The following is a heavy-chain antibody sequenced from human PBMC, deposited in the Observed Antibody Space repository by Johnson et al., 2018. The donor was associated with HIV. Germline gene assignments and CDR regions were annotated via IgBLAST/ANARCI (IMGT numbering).Heavy chain of an antibody. Sequence: QVQLVESGGGVVQPGGSLRLSCAASGFTFSSYGMHWVRQAPGKGLEWVAVISYDGSNKYYADSVKGRFTISRDNSKNTLYLQMNSLRAEDTAVYYCAKDRVSYGYDAFDIWGQGTMVTVSS. J-gene: IGHJ3*02. CDR2: ISYDGSNK. D-gene: IGHD5-18*01. CDR1: GFTFSSYG. CDR3: AKDRVSYGYDAFDI. V-gene: IGHV3-30*18.